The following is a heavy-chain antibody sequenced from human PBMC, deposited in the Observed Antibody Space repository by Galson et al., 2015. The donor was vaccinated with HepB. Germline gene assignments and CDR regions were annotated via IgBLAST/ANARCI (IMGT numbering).Heavy chain of an antibody. J-gene: IGHJ4*02. CDR2: IYTNGNT. V-gene: IGHV3-53*01. D-gene: IGHD6-19*01. CDR3: ARELAVAGIYHDY. Sequence: SLRLSCAASGFTVSSSYMSWVRQAPGKGLEWVSVIYTNGNTYYADSVKGRFTISSDNSKNTLYLQMNSLTAEDTAVYYCARELAVAGIYHDYWGQGTLVTVSS. CDR1: GFTVSSSY.